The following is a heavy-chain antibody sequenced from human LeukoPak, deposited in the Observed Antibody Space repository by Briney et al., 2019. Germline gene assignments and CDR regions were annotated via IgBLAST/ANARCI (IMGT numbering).Heavy chain of an antibody. Sequence: SETLSLTCAVYGGSFSGYYWSWIRQPPGKGLEWIGEINHSGSTNYSPSLKSRVTISTDTSKNQFSLKLSSVSAADTAVYFCARGGGEAPSSWGQGNLVTASS. J-gene: IGHJ4*02. D-gene: IGHD2-21*01. V-gene: IGHV4-34*01. CDR1: GGSFSGYY. CDR2: INHSGST. CDR3: ARGGGEAPSS.